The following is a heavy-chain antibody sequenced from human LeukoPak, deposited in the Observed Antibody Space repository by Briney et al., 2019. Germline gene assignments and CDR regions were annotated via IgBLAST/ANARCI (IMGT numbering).Heavy chain of an antibody. CDR3: ARGKKRPLWTSEAGGDY. CDR1: GYTFTGYY. V-gene: IGHV1-2*02. D-gene: IGHD5-18*01. Sequence: ASVKVSCKASGYTFTGYYMHWVRQAPGQGLEWMGWINPNSGGTNYAQKFQGRVTMTRDTSISTAYMELSRLRSDDTAVYYCARGKKRPLWTSEAGGDYWGQGTLATGSS. J-gene: IGHJ4*02. CDR2: INPNSGGT.